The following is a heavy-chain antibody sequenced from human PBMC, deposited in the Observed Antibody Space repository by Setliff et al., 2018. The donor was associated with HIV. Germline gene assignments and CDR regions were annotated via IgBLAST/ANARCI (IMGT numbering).Heavy chain of an antibody. Sequence: PSETLSLTCTVSGGSIRSYYWSWIRQPPGKGLEWIGYIYYSGSAYYNPSLKSRVTIALDTSKNQFSLKLTSMTAADTAVYYCAREWRGRYYYYMDVWGKGTTVTVSS. D-gene: IGHD3-10*01. J-gene: IGHJ6*03. V-gene: IGHV4-59*12. CDR2: IYYSGSA. CDR3: AREWRGRYYYYMDV. CDR1: GGSIRSYY.